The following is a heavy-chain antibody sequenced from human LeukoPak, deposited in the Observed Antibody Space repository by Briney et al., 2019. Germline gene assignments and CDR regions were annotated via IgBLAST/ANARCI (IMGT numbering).Heavy chain of an antibody. J-gene: IGHJ4*02. CDR3: ARPDRTGYYTD. CDR1: GYSFTNYW. CDR2: INPGDSDT. D-gene: IGHD3-22*01. Sequence: GESLKISCKGSGYSFTNYWIAWVRQMPGKGPEWMAIINPGDSDTRYSPSFQGQVTISADKSINTAYLQWSSLKASDTAMYYCARPDRTGYYTDWGQETLVTVSS. V-gene: IGHV5-51*01.